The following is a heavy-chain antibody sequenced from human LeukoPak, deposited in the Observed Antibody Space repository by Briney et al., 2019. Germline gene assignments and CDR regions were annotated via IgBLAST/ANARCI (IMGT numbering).Heavy chain of an antibody. CDR1: GGTFSSYA. Sequence: GASVKVSCKASGGTFSSYATSWVRQAPGQGLEWMGWISVYNGKTNSAQKFQGRVTMTTDTSTSTAYMELRSLRSDDTAVYYCARYYFGSGGYDDWFDPWGQGTLVTVSS. CDR2: ISVYNGKT. V-gene: IGHV1-18*01. CDR3: ARYYFGSGGYDDWFDP. J-gene: IGHJ5*02. D-gene: IGHD3-10*01.